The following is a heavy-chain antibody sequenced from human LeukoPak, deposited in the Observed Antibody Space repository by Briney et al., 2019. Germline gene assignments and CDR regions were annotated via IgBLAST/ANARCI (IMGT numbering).Heavy chain of an antibody. CDR3: ASIRYYYGSGSYRKPFFDP. J-gene: IGHJ5*02. CDR2: IYYSGST. Sequence: SETLSLTCTVSGGSISSSSYYWGWIRQPPGKGLEWIGSIYYSGSTYYNPSLKSRVTISVDTSKNQFSLKLSSVTAADTAVYYCASIRYYYGSGSYRKPFFDPWGQGTLVTVSS. V-gene: IGHV4-39*01. CDR1: GGSISSSSYY. D-gene: IGHD3-10*01.